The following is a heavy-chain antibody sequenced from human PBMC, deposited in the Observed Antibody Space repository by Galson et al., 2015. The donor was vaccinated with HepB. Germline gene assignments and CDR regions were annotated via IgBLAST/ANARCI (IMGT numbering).Heavy chain of an antibody. CDR1: GFTFSGSA. D-gene: IGHD5-12*01. Sequence: SLRLSCAASGFTFSGSAMHWVRQASGKGLEWVGRIRSKANSYATAYAASVKGRFTISRDDSKNTAYLQMNSLKTEDTAVYYCTRVDIVATIGYYYYYGMDVWGQGTTVTVSS. CDR2: IRSKANSYAT. J-gene: IGHJ6*02. CDR3: TRVDIVATIGYYYYYGMDV. V-gene: IGHV3-73*01.